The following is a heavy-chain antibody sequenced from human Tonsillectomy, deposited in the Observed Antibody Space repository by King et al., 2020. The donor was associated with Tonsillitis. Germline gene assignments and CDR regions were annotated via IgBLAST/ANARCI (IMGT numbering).Heavy chain of an antibody. CDR3: AGDQVPAANYYYYGWVV. D-gene: IGHD2-2*01. CDR2: ISYDGYNK. Sequence: VQLVESGGGVVQPGRSLRLSCAASAFTFSSYAMHWVRQAPGKGLEWVAVISYDGYNKYYADSVKGRFTISRDNSKNTLYLQMNSLRAEDTAVYYCAGDQVPAANYYYYGWVVWGKGTTVSVSS. J-gene: IGHJ6*04. CDR1: AFTFSSYA. V-gene: IGHV3-30-3*01.